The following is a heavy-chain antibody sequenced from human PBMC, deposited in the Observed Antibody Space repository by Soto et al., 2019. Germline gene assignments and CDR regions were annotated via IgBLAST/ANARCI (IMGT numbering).Heavy chain of an antibody. J-gene: IGHJ5*02. Sequence: ASVKVSCKASGYTFTSYYMHWVRQAPGQGLEWMGIINPSGGSTSYAQKFQGRVTMTRDTSTSTVYMELSSLRPEDTAVYYCARAPEPAYCSGGSCYSHEDPRRRGEVVWFDPWGQGTLVTVSS. CDR2: INPSGGST. V-gene: IGHV1-46*01. CDR3: ARAPEPAYCSGGSCYSHEDPRRRGEVVWFDP. D-gene: IGHD2-15*01. CDR1: GYTFTSYY.